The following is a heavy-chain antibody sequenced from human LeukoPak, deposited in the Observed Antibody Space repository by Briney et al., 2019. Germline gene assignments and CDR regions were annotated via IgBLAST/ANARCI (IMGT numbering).Heavy chain of an antibody. Sequence: GGSLRLSCAASGFTFSSHGMRWVRQAPGKGLEWVANINQGGSDKYYVDSVKGRFTISRDNANNLLYLQMNSLRGEDTAVYYCTRDRSRAEDDWGQGTLVTVSS. J-gene: IGHJ4*02. D-gene: IGHD1-14*01. CDR1: GFTFSSHG. CDR3: TRDRSRAEDD. V-gene: IGHV3-7*01. CDR2: INQGGSDK.